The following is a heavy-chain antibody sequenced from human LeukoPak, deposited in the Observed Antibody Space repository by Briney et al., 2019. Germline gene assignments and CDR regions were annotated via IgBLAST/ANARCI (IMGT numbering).Heavy chain of an antibody. CDR1: GVSMSSSSYY. CDR2: IYYSGST. J-gene: IGHJ4*02. V-gene: IGHV4-61*01. D-gene: IGHD3-10*01. CDR3: ARDSVDYYGSGSFFDY. Sequence: SETLSLTCTVSGVSMSSSSYYWAWIRQPPGKGLEWIGYIYYSGSTNYNPSLKSRVTISVDTSKNQFSLKLSSVTAADTAVYYCARDSVDYYGSGSFFDYWGQGTLVTVSS.